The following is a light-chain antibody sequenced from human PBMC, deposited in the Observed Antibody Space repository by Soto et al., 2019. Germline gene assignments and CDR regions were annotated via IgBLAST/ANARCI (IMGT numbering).Light chain of an antibody. CDR3: QEYKTWT. CDR2: DAS. V-gene: IGKV1-5*01. CDR1: QSVSTW. Sequence: DIQITQSPASLSSGVLDTVTITCRASQSVSTWLAWYQQTPGKAPKLLMYDASTLESGAPARFSGSGSGTEFTLTISSLKPEDFATYHCQEYKTWTFGQGTKVDIK. J-gene: IGKJ1*01.